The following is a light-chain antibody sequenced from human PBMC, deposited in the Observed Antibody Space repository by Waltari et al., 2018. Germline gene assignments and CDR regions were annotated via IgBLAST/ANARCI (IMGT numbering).Light chain of an antibody. J-gene: IGLJ2*01. CDR3: SSYTNTSPYVL. Sequence: HSALTQPASVSGSPGQSISISCTGTSSDVGSYRYVSLYQQQPGTAPKLMVYDVGFRPSGVSDRFSGSKSGNTASLTISGLQAEDEATYYCSSYTNTSPYVLFGGGTKLTVL. CDR1: SSDVGSYRY. V-gene: IGLV2-14*03. CDR2: DVG.